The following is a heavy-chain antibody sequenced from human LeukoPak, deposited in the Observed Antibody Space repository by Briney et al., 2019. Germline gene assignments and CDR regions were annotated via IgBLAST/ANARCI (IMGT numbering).Heavy chain of an antibody. CDR2: IIPIFGTA. D-gene: IGHD3-10*01. CDR1: GGTFSSYA. CDR3: ASDYYGSGTDYYYYYMDV. J-gene: IGHJ6*03. V-gene: IGHV1-69*05. Sequence: GASVKVSCKASGGTFSSYAISWVRQAPGQGLEWMGGIIPIFGTANYAQKFQGRVTITTDESTSTAYMELSSLRSEDTAVYYCASDYYGSGTDYYYYYMDVWGKGTTVTVSS.